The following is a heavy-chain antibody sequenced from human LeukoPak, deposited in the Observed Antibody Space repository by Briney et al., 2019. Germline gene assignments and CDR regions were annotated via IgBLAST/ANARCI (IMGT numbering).Heavy chain of an antibody. CDR2: INQDGSEK. D-gene: IGHD6-13*01. Sequence: GGSLRLSCAASGFTFSGYWMSWVRQAPGKGLEWVANINQDGSEKNYVDSVKGRFTISRDNAKNSLFLQMGSLRVEDTAVYYCARESTAGYNSSWYGFRNWGQGTLVSVSS. CDR1: GFTFSGYW. CDR3: ARESTAGYNSSWYGFRN. V-gene: IGHV3-7*01. J-gene: IGHJ1*01.